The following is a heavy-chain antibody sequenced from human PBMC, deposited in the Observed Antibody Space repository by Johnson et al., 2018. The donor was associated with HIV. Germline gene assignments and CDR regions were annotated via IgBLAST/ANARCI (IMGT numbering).Heavy chain of an antibody. V-gene: IGHV3-30-3*01. J-gene: IGHJ3*02. D-gene: IGHD5-18*01. CDR2: ISYDGSNK. CDR3: ARSHRRYSYAWGAAFDI. Sequence: QVQLVESGGGVVQPGRSLRLSCAASGFTFSSYAMHWVRQAPGKGLEWVAVISYDGSNKYYADSVKGRFTISRDNSKNTLYLQMNSLRAEDTAVYYCARSHRRYSYAWGAAFDIWGQGTMVTVSS. CDR1: GFTFSSYA.